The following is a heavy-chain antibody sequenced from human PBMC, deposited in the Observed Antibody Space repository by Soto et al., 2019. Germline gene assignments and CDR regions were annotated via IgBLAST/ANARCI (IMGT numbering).Heavy chain of an antibody. CDR1: GYTLTELS. Sequence: ASVKVSCKVSGYTLTELSMHWVRQAPGKGLEWMGGFDPEDGETIYAQKFQGRVTMTEDTSTDTAYMELSSLRSEDTAVYYCARTRLGYCSSTSCYGLDIWGQGTMVTVSS. D-gene: IGHD2-2*01. CDR2: FDPEDGET. CDR3: ARTRLGYCSSTSCYGLDI. J-gene: IGHJ3*02. V-gene: IGHV1-24*01.